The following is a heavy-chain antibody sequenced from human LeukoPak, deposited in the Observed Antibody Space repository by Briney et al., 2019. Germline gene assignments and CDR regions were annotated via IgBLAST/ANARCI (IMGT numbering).Heavy chain of an antibody. J-gene: IGHJ4*02. V-gene: IGHV3-23*01. CDR2: ISGSGGST. CDR3: AKGSLWFGKSYYFDY. D-gene: IGHD3-10*01. Sequence: GGSLRLSCAASGFTFSSYAMSWVRQAPGKGLEWVSAISGSGGSTYYADSVKGRFTISRDNSKNTLYLQMNSLRAEDTAVYYCAKGSLWFGKSYYFDYWGQGTLVTVSS. CDR1: GFTFSSYA.